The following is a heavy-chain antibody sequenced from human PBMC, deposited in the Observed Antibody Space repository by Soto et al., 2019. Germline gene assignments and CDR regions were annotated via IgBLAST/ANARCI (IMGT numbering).Heavy chain of an antibody. V-gene: IGHV3-30*18. CDR2: ISYDVSNK. Sequence: GGSLRLSCAASGFTFSSYGMHWVRQAPGKGLEWVAVISYDVSNKYYADSVKGRFTISRDNSKNTLYLQMNSLRAEDTAVYYCAKVRDSWSSGGPLDYWGQGTLVTVSS. CDR3: AKVRDSWSSGGPLDY. CDR1: GFTFSSYG. J-gene: IGHJ4*02.